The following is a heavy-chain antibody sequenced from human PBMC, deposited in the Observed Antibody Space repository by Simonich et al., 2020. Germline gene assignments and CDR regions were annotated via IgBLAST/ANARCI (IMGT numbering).Heavy chain of an antibody. CDR1: GYTFTGYY. Sequence: QVQLVQSGAEVKKPGASVKVSCKASGYTFTGYYRHWVRQAPGQGLEWMGGINPNRGGKNYAKKFQGRGTMTRDTSISTAYRELSRLRSDDTAVYYCARGPRWTGDDAFDIWGQGTMVTVSS. V-gene: IGHV1-2*02. D-gene: IGHD7-27*01. J-gene: IGHJ3*02. CDR3: ARGPRWTGDDAFDI. CDR2: INPNRGGK.